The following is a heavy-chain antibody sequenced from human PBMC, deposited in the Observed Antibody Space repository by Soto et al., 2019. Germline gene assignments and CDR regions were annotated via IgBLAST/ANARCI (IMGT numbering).Heavy chain of an antibody. J-gene: IGHJ3*02. CDR2: INPRGGST. Sequence: ASVKVSCNASGYTFTSYYMHCVRQPPGQGLVWMGIINPRGGSTSKAQKFQRRVTMSRDTSTSTVYMELSSLRSEDTAVYYCARASDSSGYYYVGRAFDIWGQGTMVTVSS. D-gene: IGHD3-22*01. V-gene: IGHV1-46*01. CDR3: ARASDSSGYYYVGRAFDI. CDR1: GYTFTSYY.